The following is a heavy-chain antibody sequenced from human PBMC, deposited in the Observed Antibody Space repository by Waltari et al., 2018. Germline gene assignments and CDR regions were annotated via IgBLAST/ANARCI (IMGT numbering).Heavy chain of an antibody. V-gene: IGHV4-61*02. J-gene: IGHJ4*02. D-gene: IGHD6-19*01. Sequence: QVLLQESGPGLMQASQTLSLPCTVSGDSIRSADYYWSWIRRPAGKEMQWIGRVSSTGGANYDPSLKRRATISVDSSKNQFSLSLTSVTAADTATYYCAREDLAVRKTGGFDYWGQGVLVSVSS. CDR3: AREDLAVRKTGGFDY. CDR1: GDSIRSADYY. CDR2: VSSTGGA.